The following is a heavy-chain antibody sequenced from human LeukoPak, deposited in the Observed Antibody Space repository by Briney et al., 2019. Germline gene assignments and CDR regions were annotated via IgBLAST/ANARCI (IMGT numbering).Heavy chain of an antibody. CDR3: ASYYGSGSYYFDY. CDR2: ISGSGGST. D-gene: IGHD3-10*01. CDR1: GFTFSSYA. J-gene: IGHJ4*02. V-gene: IGHV3-23*01. Sequence: GGSLRLSCAASGFTFSSYAMRWVRQAPGKGLEWVSAISGSGGSTYYADSVKGRFTISRDNSKNTLYLQMNSLRAEDTAVYYCASYYGSGSYYFDYWGQGTLVTVSS.